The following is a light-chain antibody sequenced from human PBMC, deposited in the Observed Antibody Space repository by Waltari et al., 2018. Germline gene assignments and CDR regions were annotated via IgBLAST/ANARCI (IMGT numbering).Light chain of an antibody. V-gene: IGLV1-44*01. Sequence: QSVLTQPPSASGTPGPSVTIPCSGGASNLGGNLVTRYKQLPGKAPKLLIYRSDLRPSGVPDRFSGSKSGTSASLAISGLQSEDEADYFCASWDDSLNGHWVFGGGTKVTVL. CDR2: RSD. J-gene: IGLJ3*02. CDR1: ASNLGGNL. CDR3: ASWDDSLNGHWV.